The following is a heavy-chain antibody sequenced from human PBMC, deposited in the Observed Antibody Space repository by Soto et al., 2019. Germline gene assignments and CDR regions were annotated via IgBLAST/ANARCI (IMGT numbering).Heavy chain of an antibody. CDR2: IYYSGSA. J-gene: IGHJ4*02. D-gene: IGHD2-2*02. CDR1: GGSISSGGYY. Sequence: SETLSLTCTVSGGSISSGGYYWSWIRQRPGKGLEWIGYIYYSGSAYYNPSLRSRVTISVDTSKNQFSLKLSSVTAADTAVYYCARLPYTTTWHYFDYWGQGTLVTVSS. V-gene: IGHV4-31*03. CDR3: ARLPYTTTWHYFDY.